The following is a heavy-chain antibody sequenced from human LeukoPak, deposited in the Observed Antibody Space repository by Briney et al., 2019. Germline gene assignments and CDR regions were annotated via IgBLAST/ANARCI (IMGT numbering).Heavy chain of an antibody. V-gene: IGHV4-30-2*01. Sequence: SETLSLTCALSGGSISSGGYSWSWIRQPPGKGLEWIGEIYHSGSTNYNPSLKSRVTISVDKSKNQFSLKLSSVTAADTAVYYCALSGSLGSYYYYGMDVWGQGTTVTVSS. J-gene: IGHJ6*02. CDR3: ALSGSLGSYYYYGMDV. CDR1: GGSISSGGYS. CDR2: IYHSGST. D-gene: IGHD3-3*01.